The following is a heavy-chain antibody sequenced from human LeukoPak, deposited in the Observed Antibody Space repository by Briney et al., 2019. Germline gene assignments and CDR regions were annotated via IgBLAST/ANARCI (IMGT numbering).Heavy chain of an antibody. J-gene: IGHJ5*02. D-gene: IGHD6-13*01. V-gene: IGHV1-8*01. CDR1: GYTFTSYD. CDR3: AREKTGCSSRGLKNWFDP. Sequence: ASVKVSCKASGYTFTSYDINWVRQATGQGLEWMGWMNPNSGNTGYAQKFQGRVTMTRNTSISTAYMELSSLRSEDTAVYYCAREKTGCSSRGLKNWFDPWGQGTLVTVSS. CDR2: MNPNSGNT.